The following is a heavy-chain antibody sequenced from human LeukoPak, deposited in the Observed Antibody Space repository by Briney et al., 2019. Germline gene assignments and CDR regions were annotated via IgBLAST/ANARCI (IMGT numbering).Heavy chain of an antibody. CDR3: ARDDDWFDP. Sequence: ASVKVSCKASGYTFTSNYIHWVRQAPGQGLEWMGMIYPRDGSTSYAQKFQGRVTVTRDTSTSTVHMELSGLRSEDTAVYYCARDDDWFDPWGQGTLVTVSS. J-gene: IGHJ5*02. CDR2: IYPRDGST. V-gene: IGHV1-46*01. CDR1: GYTFTSNY.